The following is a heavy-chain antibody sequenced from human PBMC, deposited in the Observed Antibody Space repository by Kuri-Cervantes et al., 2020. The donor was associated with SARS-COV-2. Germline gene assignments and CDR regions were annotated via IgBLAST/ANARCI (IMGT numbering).Heavy chain of an antibody. CDR3: GTLFKYESSAYRPIEN. CDR1: GFTFSSYG. D-gene: IGHD3-22*01. CDR2: MKEDGSEK. V-gene: IGHV3-7*05. J-gene: IGHJ4*02. Sequence: GASLKISCEASGFTFSSYGMSWVRQAPGKGLEWVANMKEDGSEKNYVDSVKGRFTISRDNAKNSLYLQMNSLRVEDTAVYYCGTLFKYESSAYRPIENWGQGILVTVSS.